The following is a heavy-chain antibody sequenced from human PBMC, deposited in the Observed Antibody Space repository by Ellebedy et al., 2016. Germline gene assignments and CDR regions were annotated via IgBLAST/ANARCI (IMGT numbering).Heavy chain of an antibody. CDR3: AKDPYRVVVAAGNYFDP. CDR1: GFTFSSYG. V-gene: IGHV3-30*18. D-gene: IGHD2-15*01. CDR2: ISYDGNNI. Sequence: GESLKISXEASGFTFSSYGMHWVRQAPGKGLEWVAVISYDGNNIYHADSVKGRFTISRDNSKNTLYLQMNSLRVEDTAVYYCAKDPYRVVVAAGNYFDPWGQGTLVTVSS. J-gene: IGHJ5*02.